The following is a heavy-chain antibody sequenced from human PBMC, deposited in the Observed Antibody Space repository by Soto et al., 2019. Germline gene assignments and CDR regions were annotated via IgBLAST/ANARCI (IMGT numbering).Heavy chain of an antibody. CDR2: IYYSGST. Sequence: PSETLSLTCTVSGGSISSYYWSWIRQPPGKGLEWIGYIYYSGSTNYNPSLKSRVTISVDTSKNQFSLKLSSVTAADTAVYYCARGDIVLVPAAIYGMDGWGQGTTVTVSS. J-gene: IGHJ6*02. V-gene: IGHV4-59*01. CDR3: ARGDIVLVPAAIYGMDG. D-gene: IGHD2-2*01. CDR1: GGSISSYY.